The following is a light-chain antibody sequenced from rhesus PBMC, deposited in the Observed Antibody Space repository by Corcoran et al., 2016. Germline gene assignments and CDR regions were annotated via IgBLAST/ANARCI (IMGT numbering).Light chain of an antibody. CDR2: AAS. V-gene: IGKV1-74*01. J-gene: IGKJ1*01. CDR3: QHSYGTPWT. Sequence: DIQMTQSPSSLSASVGDRVTITCRASENVNNYLNWYQQKPGKAPKLLIYAASTWQSGVPSRFSGSGSGTDYTFTISSLPPQDVATYYCQHSYGTPWTFGQGTKVEIK. CDR1: ENVNNY.